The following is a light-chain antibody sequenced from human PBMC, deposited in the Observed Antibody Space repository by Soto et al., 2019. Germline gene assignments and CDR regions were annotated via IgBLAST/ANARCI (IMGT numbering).Light chain of an antibody. V-gene: IGKV3-11*01. Sequence: TQSPSTLSASVGDRVIITCRASQSISSYLAWYQQKPGQPPRLLIYDASNRATGIPARFSGSGSGTDFTLTISSLEPEDFAVYYCQRRSNWSTTFGQGTKVEIK. CDR1: QSISSY. J-gene: IGKJ1*01. CDR3: QRRSNWSTT. CDR2: DAS.